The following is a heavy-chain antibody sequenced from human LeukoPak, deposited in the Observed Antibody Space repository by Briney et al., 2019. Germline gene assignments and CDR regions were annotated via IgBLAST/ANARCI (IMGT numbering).Heavy chain of an antibody. CDR3: ARAKHARAFDI. CDR2: INPSGGST. J-gene: IGHJ3*02. V-gene: IGHV1-46*01. Sequence: ASVKVSCKASVYTFTSYYMHLVRQAPGQGLEWMGIINPSGGSTSYAQKFQGRVTMTRDTSTSTVYMELSSLRSEDTAVYYCARAKHARAFDIWGQGTMVTVSS. CDR1: VYTFTSYY.